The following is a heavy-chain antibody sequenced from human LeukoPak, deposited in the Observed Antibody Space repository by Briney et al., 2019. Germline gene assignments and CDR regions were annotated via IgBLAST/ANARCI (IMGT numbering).Heavy chain of an antibody. Sequence: ASVKVSCKASGYTFTGYYMHWVRQAPGQGLEWMGWINPNSGGTNYAQKFQGRVTMTRDTSISTAYMELSRLRSGDTAVYYCARDPPGSGWYGYFDYWGQGTLVTVSS. D-gene: IGHD6-19*01. CDR2: INPNSGGT. J-gene: IGHJ4*02. CDR3: ARDPPGSGWYGYFDY. CDR1: GYTFTGYY. V-gene: IGHV1-2*02.